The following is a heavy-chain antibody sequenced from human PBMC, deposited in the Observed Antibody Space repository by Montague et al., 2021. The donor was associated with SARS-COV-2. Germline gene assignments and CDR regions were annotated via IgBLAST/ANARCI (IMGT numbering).Heavy chain of an antibody. V-gene: IGHV4-59*01. CDR1: GGSITGYY. CDR3: VRDHPYGGPRGAYDI. J-gene: IGHJ3*02. D-gene: IGHD4-23*01. Sequence: SETLSLTCTVSGGSITGYYWSWLRRPPGKGLEWIAYIYDGWAVNYNPSLGSRVTISTDTSKNQLSLKVNSVTAADTAVYYCVRDHPYGGPRGAYDIWGQGTVVTVSS. CDR2: IYDGWAV.